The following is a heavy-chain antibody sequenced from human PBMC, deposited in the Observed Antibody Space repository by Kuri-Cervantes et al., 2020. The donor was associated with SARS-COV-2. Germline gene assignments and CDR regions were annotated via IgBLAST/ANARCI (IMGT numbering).Heavy chain of an antibody. CDR2: IYYSGST. CDR1: GGSISSYY. CDR3: ASGLAVAVPFDY. Sequence: SETLSLTCTVSGGSISSYYWGWIRQPPGKGLEWIGSIYYSGSTYYNPSLKSRVTISVDTSKNQFSLKLSSVIAADTAVYYCASGLAVAVPFDYWGQGTLVTVSS. D-gene: IGHD6-19*01. V-gene: IGHV4-39*01. J-gene: IGHJ4*02.